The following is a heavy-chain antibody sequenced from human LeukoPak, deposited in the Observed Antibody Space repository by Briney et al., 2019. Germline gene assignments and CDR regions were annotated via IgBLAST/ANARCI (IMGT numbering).Heavy chain of an antibody. D-gene: IGHD5-24*01. J-gene: IGHJ4*02. CDR1: GFTFSSYV. CDR2: ISGSGGNT. Sequence: GGSLRLSCAASGFTFSSYVMSWVRQAPGKGLEWVSAISGSGGNTYYADSVKGRFTISRDNSKNTLYLQMNSLRAEDTAVYYCAKRLNGYNFFCFDYWGQGTLVTVSS. CDR3: AKRLNGYNFFCFDY. V-gene: IGHV3-23*01.